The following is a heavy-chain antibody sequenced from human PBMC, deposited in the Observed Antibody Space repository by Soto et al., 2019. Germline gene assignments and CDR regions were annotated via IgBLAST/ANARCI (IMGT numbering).Heavy chain of an antibody. V-gene: IGHV1-24*01. CDR1: GYTLTELS. D-gene: IGHD1-1*01. CDR2: FDPEDGET. J-gene: IGHJ4*02. CDR3: ATFQGYRTSPDY. Sequence: GASVKVSCKVSGYTLTELSMHWVRQAPGKGLEWMGGFDPEDGETIYAQKFQGRVTMTEDTSTDTAYMELSSLRSEDTAVYYCATFQGYRTSPDYWGQGTLVTVSS.